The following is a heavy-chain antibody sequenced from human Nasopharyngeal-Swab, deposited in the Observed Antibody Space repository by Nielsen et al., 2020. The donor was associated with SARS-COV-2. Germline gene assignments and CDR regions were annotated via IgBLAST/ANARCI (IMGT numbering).Heavy chain of an antibody. D-gene: IGHD6-19*01. J-gene: IGHJ4*02. CDR2: IYYSGST. V-gene: IGHV4-31*02. Sequence: WIRQPPGKGLEWIGYIYYSGSTYYSPSLKSRVTISVDTSKNQFSLKLSSVTAADTAVYYCARAVAVAEFDYWGQGTLVTVSS. CDR3: ARAVAVAEFDY.